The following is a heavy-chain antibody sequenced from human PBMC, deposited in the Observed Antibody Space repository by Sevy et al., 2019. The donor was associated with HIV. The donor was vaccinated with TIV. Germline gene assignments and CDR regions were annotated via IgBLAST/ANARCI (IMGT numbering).Heavy chain of an antibody. CDR3: ARQPRTQLSPFDY. D-gene: IGHD5-18*01. CDR1: GGSISSGGYY. Sequence: SETLSLTCTVSGGSISSGGYYWSWIRQHPGKGLEWIGYIYYSGSTYYNPSLKSRVTISVDTSKNQFSLKLGSVTAADTAVYYCARQPRTQLSPFDYWGQGTLVTVSS. J-gene: IGHJ4*02. CDR2: IYYSGST. V-gene: IGHV4-31*03.